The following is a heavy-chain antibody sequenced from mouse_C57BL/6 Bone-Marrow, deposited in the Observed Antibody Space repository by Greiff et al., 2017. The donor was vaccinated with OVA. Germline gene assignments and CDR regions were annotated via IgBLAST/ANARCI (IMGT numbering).Heavy chain of an antibody. CDR2: IHPSDSDT. D-gene: IGHD1-1*01. CDR3: AIRNPYYYGSSHYWYFDV. V-gene: IGHV1-74*01. J-gene: IGHJ1*03. Sequence: VQLQQPGAELVKPGASVKVSCKASGYTFTSYWMHWVKQRPGQGLEWIGRIHPSDSDTNYNQKFKGKATLTVDKSSRTAYMQLSSLTSEDSAVYYCAIRNPYYYGSSHYWYFDVWGTGTTVTVSS. CDR1: GYTFTSYW.